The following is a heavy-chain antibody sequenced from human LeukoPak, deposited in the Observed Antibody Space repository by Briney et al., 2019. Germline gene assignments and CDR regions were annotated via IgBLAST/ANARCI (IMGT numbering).Heavy chain of an antibody. D-gene: IGHD6-19*01. CDR1: GYTFTGYY. Sequence: GASVKVSCKASGYTFTGYYMHWVRQAPGQGLEWMGWINPNSGGTNYAQKFQGRVTMTRDTSISTAYMELSRMRSDDTAVYYCARLAVPAIAVSRWFDPWGQGTLVTVSS. V-gene: IGHV1-2*02. CDR3: ARLAVPAIAVSRWFDP. J-gene: IGHJ5*02. CDR2: INPNSGGT.